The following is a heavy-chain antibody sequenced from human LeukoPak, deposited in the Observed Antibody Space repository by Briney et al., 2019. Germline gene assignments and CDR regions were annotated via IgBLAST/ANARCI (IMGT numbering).Heavy chain of an antibody. CDR3: ARENSGWYHIYYYYYMDV. CDR2: IYYSGST. CDR1: GGSIGSSSYY. V-gene: IGHV4-39*07. Sequence: SETLSLTCTVSGGSIGSSSYYWGWIRQPPGKGLEWIGSIYYSGSTYYNPSLKSRVTISVDTSKNQFSLKLSSVTAADTAVYYCARENSGWYHIYYYYYMDVWGKGTTVTVSS. J-gene: IGHJ6*03. D-gene: IGHD6-19*01.